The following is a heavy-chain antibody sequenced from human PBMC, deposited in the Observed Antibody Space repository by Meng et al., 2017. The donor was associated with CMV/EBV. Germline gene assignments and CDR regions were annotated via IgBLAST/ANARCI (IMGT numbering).Heavy chain of an antibody. V-gene: IGHV3-53*01. CDR1: GFTVSSNY. J-gene: IGHJ4*02. D-gene: IGHD2-2*01. CDR3: AREGGGSTRGYYFDY. Sequence: GESLKISCAASGFTVSSNYMSWVRQAPGKGLEWVSVIYSGGSTYYADSVKGRFIISRDNSKNTLYLQMNSLRAEDTAVYYCAREGGGSTRGYYFDYWGQGTLVTVSS. CDR2: IYSGGST.